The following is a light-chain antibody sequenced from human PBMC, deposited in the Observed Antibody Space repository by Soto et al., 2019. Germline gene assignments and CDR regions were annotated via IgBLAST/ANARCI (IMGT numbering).Light chain of an antibody. CDR2: WXS. CDR1: QSVLYSSNNKNX. J-gene: IGKJ4*01. CDR3: QQYYSTPLT. V-gene: IGKV4-1*01. Sequence: DIVMTQSPDSLAVSLGERATSNCKSSQSVLYSSNNKNXLAXXXXKXXXPPXLXXXWXSTRESGVPDRFSGSGSGTDFTLTISSLQAEDVAVYYCQQYYSTPLTFGGGTKVDIK.